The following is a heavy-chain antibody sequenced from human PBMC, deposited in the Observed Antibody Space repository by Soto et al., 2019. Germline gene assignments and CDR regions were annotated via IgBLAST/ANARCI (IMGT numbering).Heavy chain of an antibody. V-gene: IGHV3-53*01. J-gene: IGHJ4*02. Sequence: GGSLRLSCAASGFTVRTNYMAWVRQAPGKGLEWVSVIYSGGSKYYADSVKGRFTISRDDSKNTLYLQMNSLRAEDMAMYYCAGSSGYYLGYWGQGTLVTSPQ. CDR3: AGSSGYYLGY. D-gene: IGHD3-22*01. CDR2: IYSGGSK. CDR1: GFTVRTNY.